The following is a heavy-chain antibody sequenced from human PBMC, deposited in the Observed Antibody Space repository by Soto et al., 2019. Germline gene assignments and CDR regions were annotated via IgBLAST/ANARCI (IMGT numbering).Heavy chain of an antibody. CDR2: MSHDGSDK. CDR1: GFTFRTYG. Sequence: PGGSLRLSCAASGFTFRTYGMHWVRQAPGKGLEWVAVMSHDGSDKHYADSVKGRFTISRDNPKNTLYLEMNSLRAEDTAVYYCAKDLGWLRKTYGMDVWGQGTTVTVSS. D-gene: IGHD5-12*01. CDR3: AKDLGWLRKTYGMDV. V-gene: IGHV3-30*18. J-gene: IGHJ6*02.